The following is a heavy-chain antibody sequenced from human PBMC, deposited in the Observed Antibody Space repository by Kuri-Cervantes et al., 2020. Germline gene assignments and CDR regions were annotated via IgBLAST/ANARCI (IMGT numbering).Heavy chain of an antibody. V-gene: IGHV1-46*01. Sequence: ASVKVSCKASGYTFTSYYMHWVRQAPGQGLEWMGIINPSGGSTSYAQKFQGRVTMTRDTSTSTVYMELSTLRAEDTAMYYCARDLLYGDYVFDYWGQGTLVTVSS. CDR2: INPSGGST. J-gene: IGHJ4*02. CDR3: ARDLLYGDYVFDY. D-gene: IGHD4-17*01. CDR1: GYTFTSYY.